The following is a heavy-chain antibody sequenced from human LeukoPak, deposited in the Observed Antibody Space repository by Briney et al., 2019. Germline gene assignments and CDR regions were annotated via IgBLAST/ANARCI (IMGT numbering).Heavy chain of an antibody. Sequence: SETLSLTCTVSGGSISSYYWSWIRQPPGKGLEWIGYIYYSGSTNYNPSLKSRVTISVDTSKNQFSLKLSSVTAADTAVYYCARVGNYYDSSGYRDNYFDYWGQGTLVTVSS. D-gene: IGHD3-22*01. CDR1: GGSISSYY. CDR3: ARVGNYYDSSGYRDNYFDY. CDR2: IYYSGST. J-gene: IGHJ4*02. V-gene: IGHV4-59*08.